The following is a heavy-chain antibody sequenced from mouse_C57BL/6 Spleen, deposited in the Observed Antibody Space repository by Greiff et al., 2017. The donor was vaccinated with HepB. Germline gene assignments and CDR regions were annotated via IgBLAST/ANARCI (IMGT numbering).Heavy chain of an antibody. V-gene: IGHV1-82*01. CDR3: ARRGRYDYYFDY. Sequence: VKLQESGPELVKPGASVKISCKASGYAFSSSWMNWVKQRPGKGLEWIGRIYPGDGDTNYNGKFKGKATLTADKSSSTAYMQLSSLTSEDSAVYFCARRGRYDYYFDYWGQGTTLTVSS. D-gene: IGHD2-4*01. CDR2: IYPGDGDT. CDR1: GYAFSSSW. J-gene: IGHJ2*01.